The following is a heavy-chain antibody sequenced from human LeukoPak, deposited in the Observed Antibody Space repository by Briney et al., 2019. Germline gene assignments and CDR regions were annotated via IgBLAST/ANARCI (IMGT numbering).Heavy chain of an antibody. CDR2: ISGSGDST. D-gene: IGHD3-10*01. J-gene: IGHJ4*02. Sequence: PGESLKISCAASGFTFSSYAMSWVRQAPGKGLEWVSSISGSGDSTPYADSVKGRFTISRDNSKNTLYLQMNSLRAEDTAVYYCANVGSGSFYYWGQGTLVTVSS. CDR1: GFTFSSYA. V-gene: IGHV3-23*01. CDR3: ANVGSGSFYY.